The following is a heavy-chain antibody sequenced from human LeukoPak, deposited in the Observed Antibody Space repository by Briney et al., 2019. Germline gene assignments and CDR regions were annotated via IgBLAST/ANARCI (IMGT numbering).Heavy chain of an antibody. Sequence: GGSLRLSCATSGFAFSNYAMSWFRRAPGRGLEWVSGISGVNTYYADSVKGRFTISRDNSKNVLYVQMNRLRVEDTAVYFCAKDVCTSPRCLLYSDSWGQGTLVTVSS. CDR1: GFAFSNYA. V-gene: IGHV3-23*01. D-gene: IGHD2-8*01. CDR2: ISGVNT. J-gene: IGHJ4*02. CDR3: AKDVCTSPRCLLYSDS.